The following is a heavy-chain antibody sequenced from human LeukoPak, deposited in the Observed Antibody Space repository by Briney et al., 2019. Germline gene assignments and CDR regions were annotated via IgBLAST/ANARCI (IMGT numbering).Heavy chain of an antibody. CDR3: ARAYCSSTSCRLDY. V-gene: IGHV3-74*01. CDR2: INSDGSST. D-gene: IGHD2-2*01. Sequence: PGGSLRLSCAASGFTFSSYWMHWVRQAPGKGLVWVSHINSDGSSTSYADSVKGRFTISRDNAKNTLYLQMNSLRAEDTAVYYCARAYCSSTSCRLDYWGQGTLVTVSS. CDR1: GFTFSSYW. J-gene: IGHJ4*02.